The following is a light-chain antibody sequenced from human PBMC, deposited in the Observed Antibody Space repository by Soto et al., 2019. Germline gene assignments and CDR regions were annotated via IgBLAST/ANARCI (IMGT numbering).Light chain of an antibody. CDR3: QQRSNWPPIT. CDR2: GAS. CDR1: QSVSSK. J-gene: IGKJ5*01. Sequence: IALTQSPATLSVSPGESATLSCRASQSVSSKLAWYQQKPGQAPRLLIYGASSRATGIPDRFSGSGSGTEFTLTISSLQSADYAIYYCQQRSNWPPITFGQGTRLEI. V-gene: IGKV3D-15*01.